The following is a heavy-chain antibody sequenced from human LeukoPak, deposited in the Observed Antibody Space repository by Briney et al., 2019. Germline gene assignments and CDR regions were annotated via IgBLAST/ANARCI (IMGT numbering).Heavy chain of an antibody. CDR3: ARGYSYGYWGYYYMDV. Sequence: SETLSLTCTVSGGSISSYYWTWIRQPPGKGLEWIGSLYYSGSTNYNPSLKSRVTISVDTSKNQFSLKLSSVTAADTAVYYCARGYSYGYWGYYYMDVWGKGTTVTISS. CDR2: LYYSGST. V-gene: IGHV4-59*01. D-gene: IGHD5-18*01. J-gene: IGHJ6*03. CDR1: GGSISSYY.